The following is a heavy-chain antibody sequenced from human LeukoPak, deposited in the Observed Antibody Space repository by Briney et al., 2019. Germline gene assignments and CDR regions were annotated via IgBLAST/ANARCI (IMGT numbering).Heavy chain of an antibody. CDR1: GYTFTSDG. V-gene: IGHV1-18*01. D-gene: IGHD5-12*01. Sequence: ASVKVSCKASGYTFTSDGISWVRQAPGQGLEWMGWISAYNGNTNYAQKLQGRVTMTTDTSTSTAYMELRSLRSDDTAVYYCAREYSGYDWGQFDYWGQGTLVTVSS. CDR3: AREYSGYDWGQFDY. J-gene: IGHJ4*02. CDR2: ISAYNGNT.